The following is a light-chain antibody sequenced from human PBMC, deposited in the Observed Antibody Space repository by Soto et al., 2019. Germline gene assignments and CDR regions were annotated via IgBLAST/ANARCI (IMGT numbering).Light chain of an antibody. V-gene: IGKV3-20*01. CDR1: QTVNNNY. Sequence: EIVLTQPPGPLSVSPGDRVTLSCRASQTVNNNYLAWYQQKPGEAPRLLIYGASTPATGTPARFSGSGSGTHFTLAVSRLEPEDFAVYYCQQYGGSAPWTFGPGTNVDMK. CDR3: QQYGGSAPWT. J-gene: IGKJ1*01. CDR2: GAS.